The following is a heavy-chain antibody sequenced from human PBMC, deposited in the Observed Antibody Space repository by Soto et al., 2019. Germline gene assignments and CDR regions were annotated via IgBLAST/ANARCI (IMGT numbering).Heavy chain of an antibody. V-gene: IGHV3-43*01. D-gene: IGHD3-3*01. J-gene: IGHJ6*02. CDR3: AKGCQANYDFWSGYYPCGMDV. Sequence: GGSLRLSCAASGFTFDDYTMHWVRQAPGKGLEWVSLISWDGGSTYYADSVKGRFTISRDNSKNSLYLQMNSLRTEDTALYYCAKGCQANYDFWSGYYPCGMDVWGQGTTVTVSS. CDR2: ISWDGGST. CDR1: GFTFDDYT.